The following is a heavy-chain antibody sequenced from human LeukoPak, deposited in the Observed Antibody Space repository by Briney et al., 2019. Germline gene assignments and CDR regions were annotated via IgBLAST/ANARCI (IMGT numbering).Heavy chain of an antibody. CDR3: ASQGGSGYYWDLTDSYYYYMDV. CDR2: ISGSGGST. D-gene: IGHD3-22*01. CDR1: GFIFSNYA. Sequence: GGSLRLSCAASGFIFSNYAMSWVRQAPGKGLEWVSGISGSGGSTVYADSMQGHFTISRDNSKNIMYLQMNSLRAEDTAVYYCASQGGSGYYWDLTDSYYYYMDVWGKGTTVTVSS. V-gene: IGHV3-23*01. J-gene: IGHJ6*03.